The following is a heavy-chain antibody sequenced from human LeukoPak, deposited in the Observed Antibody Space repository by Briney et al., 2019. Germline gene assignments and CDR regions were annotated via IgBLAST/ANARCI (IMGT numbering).Heavy chain of an antibody. Sequence: PGGSLRLSCSASGFTFSSYAMHWVRQAPGKGLEYVSAITSNGGSTYYADLVKDRFTISRDNSKNTLYLQMNSLRAEDTAVYYCARDLTYYYDSSDVNWFDPWGQGTLVTVSS. D-gene: IGHD3-22*01. CDR3: ARDLTYYYDSSDVNWFDP. J-gene: IGHJ5*02. CDR1: GFTFSSYA. CDR2: ITSNGGST. V-gene: IGHV3-64*04.